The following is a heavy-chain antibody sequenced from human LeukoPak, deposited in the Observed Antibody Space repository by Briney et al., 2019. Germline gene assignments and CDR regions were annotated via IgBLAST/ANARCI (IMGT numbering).Heavy chain of an antibody. CDR3: ARDGTAAGLYFDL. Sequence: TGGSLRLSCEVSGFTFTDYWMNSVRQAPGKGPEWVASIRQDGSEKTYVDSVKGRFTISRDNTKNSLSLQLNGLRAEDTAVYYCARDGTAAGLYFDLWGQGTLVTVSS. CDR1: GFTFTDYW. V-gene: IGHV3-7*01. J-gene: IGHJ4*01. D-gene: IGHD6-13*01. CDR2: IRQDGSEK.